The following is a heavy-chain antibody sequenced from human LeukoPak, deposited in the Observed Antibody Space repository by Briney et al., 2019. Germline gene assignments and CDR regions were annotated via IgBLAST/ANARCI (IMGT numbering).Heavy chain of an antibody. CDR1: GFTFSSHS. D-gene: IGHD2-15*01. J-gene: IGHJ3*02. V-gene: IGHV3-48*01. Sequence: GGSLRLSCAASGFTFSSHSMNWVRQAPGKGLEWVSYISSSSSTIYYADSVKGRFTISRDNAKNSLYLQMNSLRAEDTAVYYCAREGYCSGGSCYLSAFDIWGQGTMVTVSS. CDR3: AREGYCSGGSCYLSAFDI. CDR2: ISSSSSTI.